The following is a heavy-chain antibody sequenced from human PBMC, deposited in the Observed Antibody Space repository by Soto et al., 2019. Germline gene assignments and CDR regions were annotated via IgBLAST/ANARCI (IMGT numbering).Heavy chain of an antibody. CDR3: ARDHGYXXGXXXXXXXXDV. CDR1: GFTFSSYG. Sequence: PGGSLRLSCAASGFTFSSYGMHWVRQAPGKGLEWVAVISYDGSNKYYADSVKGRFTISRDNSKNTLYLQMNSLRAEDTAVYYCARDHGYXXGXXXXXXXXDVWGQXTTXXVS. CDR2: ISYDGSNK. D-gene: IGHD5-18*01. J-gene: IGHJ6*02. V-gene: IGHV3-30*03.